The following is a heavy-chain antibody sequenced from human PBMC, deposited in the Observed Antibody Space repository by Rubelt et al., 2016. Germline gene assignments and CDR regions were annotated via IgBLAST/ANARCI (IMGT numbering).Heavy chain of an antibody. Sequence: QVQLQESGPGLVKPSETLSLTCTVSGGSINSYYWSWIRQPPGEGMEWIGPIYYSGSTTYNPSLKSRVTISVDTSKNQFSLKLNSVTAADTAVYYCARSGKQWDALDYWGQGTLVTVSS. D-gene: IGHD6-19*01. V-gene: IGHV4-59*08. J-gene: IGHJ4*02. CDR1: GGSINSYY. CDR3: ARSGKQWDALDY. CDR2: IYYSGST.